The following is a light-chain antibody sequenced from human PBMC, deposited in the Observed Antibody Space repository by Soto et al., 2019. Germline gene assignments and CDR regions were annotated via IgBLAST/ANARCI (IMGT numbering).Light chain of an antibody. CDR2: GAS. Sequence: EIVLTQSPGTLSLSPGERATLSCRASQTVSNNYLAWFQHKPGQAPRLLIYGASSRATGIPDRFSGSGSGTDFTLTINRLEPEDFAVYFCQQYSGSPLTFGGGTKVDIK. CDR3: QQYSGSPLT. V-gene: IGKV3-20*01. CDR1: QTVSNNY. J-gene: IGKJ4*01.